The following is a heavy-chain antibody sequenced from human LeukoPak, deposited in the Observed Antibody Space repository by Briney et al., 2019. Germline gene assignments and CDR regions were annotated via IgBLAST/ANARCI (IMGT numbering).Heavy chain of an antibody. CDR2: INHSGST. CDR3: ARGSDYYGSGSHFNFDY. Sequence: PSETLSLTCAIYGGSFSGYYWSWIRQPPGKGLEWIGEINHSGSTNYNPSLKSRVTISVDTSKNQFSLKLSSVTAADTAVYYCARGSDYYGSGSHFNFDYWGQGTLVTVSS. D-gene: IGHD3-10*01. V-gene: IGHV4-34*01. J-gene: IGHJ4*02. CDR1: GGSFSGYY.